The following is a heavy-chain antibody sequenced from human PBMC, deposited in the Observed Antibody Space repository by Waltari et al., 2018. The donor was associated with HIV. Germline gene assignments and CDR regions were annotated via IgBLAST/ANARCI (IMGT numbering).Heavy chain of an antibody. V-gene: IGHV1-2*02. CDR1: GYTFTGYD. Sequence: QVQLVQSGAEVKKPGASVKVSCTASGYTFTGYDFHWVPPAPGQGLEWMGWINPNSGGTNYAQKCQGRVTMTRDTSISTAYMELSRLRSDDTAVYYCARAMVRGVIIEYFQHWGQGTLVTVSS. CDR2: INPNSGGT. D-gene: IGHD3-10*01. CDR3: ARAMVRGVIIEYFQH. J-gene: IGHJ1*01.